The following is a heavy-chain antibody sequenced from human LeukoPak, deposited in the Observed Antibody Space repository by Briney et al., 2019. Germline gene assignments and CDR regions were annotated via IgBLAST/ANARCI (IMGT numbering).Heavy chain of an antibody. D-gene: IGHD3-16*01. Sequence: GGSLRLSCAASGFTFSSYVMHWVRQAPGKGLEWVAFIRYDSSSKYYADSVRGRLTISRDNSKNALYLQMNSLRAEDTAVYYCAKDSSVYNYDSRNLDYWGQGTLVTVSS. CDR3: AKDSSVYNYDSRNLDY. V-gene: IGHV3-30*02. CDR2: IRYDSSSK. J-gene: IGHJ4*02. CDR1: GFTFSSYV.